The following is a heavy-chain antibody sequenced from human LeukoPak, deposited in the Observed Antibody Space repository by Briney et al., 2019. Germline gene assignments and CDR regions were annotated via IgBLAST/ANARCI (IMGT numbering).Heavy chain of an antibody. D-gene: IGHD4-17*01. J-gene: IGHJ4*02. V-gene: IGHV1-18*04. Sequence: ATVKDSCMASGYTLTSYGISWVGQPPGQGREWMGWIRDYNCNTNYAQRLQGRVTMTTDTSKNPAYMELKSLRSDDTAVYYCARDLEDYGDYVNLDYWGQGGLVTVSS. CDR2: IRDYNCNT. CDR3: ARDLEDYGDYVNLDY. CDR1: GYTLTSYG.